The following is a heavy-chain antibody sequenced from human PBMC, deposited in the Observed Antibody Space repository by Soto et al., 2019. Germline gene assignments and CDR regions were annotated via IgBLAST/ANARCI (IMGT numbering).Heavy chain of an antibody. V-gene: IGHV4-30-4*01. D-gene: IGHD5-12*01. Sequence: SETLSLTCTVSGGSTSSGDYYWSWIRKPPGKGLEWIGYIYYSGSTYYNPSLKSRVTISIDTSKNQFSLQLSSVTAADTAVYFCARVDIVSIYYFDYWGQGTLVTVSS. CDR1: GGSTSSGDYY. CDR3: ARVDIVSIYYFDY. J-gene: IGHJ4*02. CDR2: IYYSGST.